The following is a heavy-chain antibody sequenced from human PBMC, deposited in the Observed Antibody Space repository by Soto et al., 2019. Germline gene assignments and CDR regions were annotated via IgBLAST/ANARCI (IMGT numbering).Heavy chain of an antibody. CDR2: IYYSGST. J-gene: IGHJ3*02. CDR3: ARDAGGRGNGAFDI. D-gene: IGHD3-16*01. CDR1: GGSISTYY. V-gene: IGHV4-59*01. Sequence: KPSETLSLTCTVSGGSISTYYWSWMRQPPGKGLEWIGYIYYSGSTNSNPSLKGRVTISEDTSKNQLSLKLSSVTAADTAVYFCARDAGGRGNGAFDIWGQGTMVTVSS.